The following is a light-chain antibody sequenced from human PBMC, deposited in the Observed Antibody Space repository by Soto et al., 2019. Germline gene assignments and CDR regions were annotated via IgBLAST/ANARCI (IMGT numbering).Light chain of an antibody. V-gene: IGKV1-13*02. J-gene: IGKJ5*01. CDR1: QGISSA. CDR3: QQFGT. CDR2: DAS. Sequence: AIQLTQSPSSLSASVGDRVTITCRASQGISSALAWYQQKPGKAPKLLIYDASSLESGVPSRFSGSGSGTDFTLTISSLQPEDFATYYCQQFGTFGQVTRLEIK.